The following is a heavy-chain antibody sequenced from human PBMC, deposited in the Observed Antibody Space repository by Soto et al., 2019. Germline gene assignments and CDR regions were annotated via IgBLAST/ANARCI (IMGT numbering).Heavy chain of an antibody. Sequence: QVQLVQSGAEVKKPGASVKVSCKASGYTFTSYGISWVRQXXGQGLEWMGWISAYNGNTKYAQKLQGRVTMTTDTSXXXXXXXXXXXXXXDTAVYYCAXXPNYIDYWGQGTLVTVSS. CDR3: AXXPNYIDY. CDR1: GYTFTSYG. V-gene: IGHV1-18*01. CDR2: ISAYNGNT. J-gene: IGHJ4*02.